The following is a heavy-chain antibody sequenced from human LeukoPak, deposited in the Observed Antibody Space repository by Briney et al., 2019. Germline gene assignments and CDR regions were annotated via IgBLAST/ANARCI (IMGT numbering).Heavy chain of an antibody. Sequence: GRSLRLSCAASGFTFSSYGMHWVRQAPGKGLEWVAVISYDGSNKYYADSVKGRFTISRDNSKNTLYLQMSSLRAEDTAVYYCAKGRIAAAGRLDYWGQGTLVTVSS. CDR1: GFTFSSYG. D-gene: IGHD6-13*01. CDR2: ISYDGSNK. J-gene: IGHJ4*02. V-gene: IGHV3-30*18. CDR3: AKGRIAAAGRLDY.